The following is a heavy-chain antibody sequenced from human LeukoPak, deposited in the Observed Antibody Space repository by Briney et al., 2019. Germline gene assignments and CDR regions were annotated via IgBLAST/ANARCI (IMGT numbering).Heavy chain of an antibody. Sequence: PSETLSLTCAVYVGSFSGYYWSWIRQPPWKGLEWIGEINHSGSTNYNPSLKSRVTISVDTSKNQFSLKLSSVTAADTAVYYCKVVVVTAIHNYFDYWGQGTLVTVSS. D-gene: IGHD2-21*02. CDR1: VGSFSGYY. J-gene: IGHJ4*02. CDR3: KVVVVTAIHNYFDY. CDR2: INHSGST. V-gene: IGHV4-34*01.